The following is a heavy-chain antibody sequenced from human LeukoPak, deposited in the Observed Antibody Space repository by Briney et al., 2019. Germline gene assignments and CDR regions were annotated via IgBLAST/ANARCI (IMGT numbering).Heavy chain of an antibody. CDR2: IIPIFGTA. CDR3: AMSSDIVVVPAAMGDYYYYYMDV. J-gene: IGHJ6*03. CDR1: GGTFSSYA. V-gene: IGHV1-69*01. Sequence: SVKVSCKASGGTFSSYAISWVRQAPGQGLEWMGGIIPIFGTANYAQKFQGRVTITADESTSTAYMELSSLRSEDTAVYYCAMSSDIVVVPAAMGDYYYYYMDVWGKGTTVTVSS. D-gene: IGHD2-2*01.